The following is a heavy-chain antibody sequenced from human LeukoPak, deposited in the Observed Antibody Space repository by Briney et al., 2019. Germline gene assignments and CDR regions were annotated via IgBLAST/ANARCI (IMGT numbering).Heavy chain of an antibody. CDR2: ISSSGSTI. D-gene: IGHD3-16*02. Sequence: PGGSLRLSCAASGFTFSDYYMSWIRQAPGKGLEWVSYISSSGSTIYYADSVKGRFTISRDNAKNSLYLQTNSLRAEDTAVYYCARSGRRLGELSLYKYFDYWGQGTLVTVSS. CDR3: ARSGRRLGELSLYKYFDY. CDR1: GFTFSDYY. J-gene: IGHJ4*02. V-gene: IGHV3-11*01.